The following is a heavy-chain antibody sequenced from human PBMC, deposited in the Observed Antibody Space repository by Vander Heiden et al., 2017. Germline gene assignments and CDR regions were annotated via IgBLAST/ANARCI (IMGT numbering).Heavy chain of an antibody. CDR2: INQRGSS. V-gene: IGHV4-34*01. Sequence: QVHLQPWGAGLLKPSETLSLTCAVHGRSFSGYYWSGIRQPPGEGLECIGDINQRGSSNYNPSLKSRVTIPGEPVKNQLPLQINPVTAAERGGDEGASPRSLDYCGQG. CDR1: GRSFSGYY. J-gene: IGHJ4*02. D-gene: IGHD6-19*01. CDR3: ASPRSLDY.